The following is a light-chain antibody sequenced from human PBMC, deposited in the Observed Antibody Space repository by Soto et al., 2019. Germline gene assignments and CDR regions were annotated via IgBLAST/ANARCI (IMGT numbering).Light chain of an antibody. CDR1: ENINSY. Sequence: DIQMTQSPSSLSASVEDRVIITCRASENINSYLNWYQQKPGKAPKLLIYAASSLQSGVPSRFSGSGSETVFTLTINNLQPEDSANSYCQQSYSRLVTFGQGTKVEIK. V-gene: IGKV1-39*01. J-gene: IGKJ1*01. CDR2: AAS. CDR3: QQSYSRLVT.